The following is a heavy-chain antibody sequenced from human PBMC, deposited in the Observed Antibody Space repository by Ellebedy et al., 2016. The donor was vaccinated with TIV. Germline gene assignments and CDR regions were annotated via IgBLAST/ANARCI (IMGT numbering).Heavy chain of an antibody. D-gene: IGHD6-19*01. CDR3: AGGYSSGWTDY. CDR1: GGSISSYH. J-gene: IGHJ4*02. CDR2: IYTSGST. Sequence: MPSETLSLTCTVSGGSISSYHWSWIRQPAGKGLEWIGRIYTSGSTNYNPSLQSRVTMSVETSKNQFSLKLSSVTAADTAVYYCAGGYSSGWTDYWGQGTLVTVSS. V-gene: IGHV4-4*07.